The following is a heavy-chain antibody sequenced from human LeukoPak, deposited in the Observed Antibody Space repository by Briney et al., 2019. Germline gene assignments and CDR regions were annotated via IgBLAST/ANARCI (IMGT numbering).Heavy chain of an antibody. V-gene: IGHV3-7*03. J-gene: IGHJ4*02. Sequence: GGSLRLSCAASGFTFSNYWMSWVRQAPGKGLEWVANIKQDGSEIYYVDAVKGRFTISRDNAKNSLYLQMNSLRAEDTAVYYCARAGRDGYNYADYWGQGTLVTVSS. CDR2: IKQDGSEI. D-gene: IGHD5-24*01. CDR3: ARAGRDGYNYADY. CDR1: GFTFSNYW.